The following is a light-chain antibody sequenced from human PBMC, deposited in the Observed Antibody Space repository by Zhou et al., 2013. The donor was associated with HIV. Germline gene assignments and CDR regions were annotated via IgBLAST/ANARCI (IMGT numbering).Light chain of an antibody. Sequence: PGERATLSCRASQSVSSSYLAWYQQKPGQAPRLLIYGASSRATGIPDRFSGSGSGTDFTLTISRLEPEDFAVYYCQQYGSSPPRTFGQGTKVEIK. V-gene: IGKV3-20*01. CDR3: QQYGSSPPRT. CDR1: QSVSSSY. J-gene: IGKJ1*01. CDR2: GAS.